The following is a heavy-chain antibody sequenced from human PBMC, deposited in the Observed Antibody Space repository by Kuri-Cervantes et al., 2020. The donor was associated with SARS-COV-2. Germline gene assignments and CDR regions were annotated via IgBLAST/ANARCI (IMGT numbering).Heavy chain of an antibody. Sequence: SVKVSCKASGDSFDYRFLHWVRQAPGQPLEWMGWITPFNGNTNYAQRFQDRVTITRDGSMSTAYMELSRLRSDDTAMYYCARSGPGAISREDGACDIWGQGTMVTVSS. D-gene: IGHD5-24*01. CDR2: ITPFNGNT. J-gene: IGHJ3*02. CDR3: ARSGPGAISREDGACDI. V-gene: IGHV1-45*01. CDR1: GDSFDYRF.